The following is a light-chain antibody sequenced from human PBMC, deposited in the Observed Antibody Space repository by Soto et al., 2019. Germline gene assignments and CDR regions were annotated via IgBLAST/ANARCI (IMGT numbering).Light chain of an antibody. Sequence: ESVLTQSPGTLSLSPGEKATLSCRASQSVSSSYLAWYQQKPGQAPRLLIYGASSRATGIPDMFSGSGSGTNFTLTFSRLEPEDFAVYYCKQFGSSSWTFGQGTKVQIK. CDR3: KQFGSSSWT. J-gene: IGKJ1*01. CDR1: QSVSSSY. V-gene: IGKV3-20*01. CDR2: GAS.